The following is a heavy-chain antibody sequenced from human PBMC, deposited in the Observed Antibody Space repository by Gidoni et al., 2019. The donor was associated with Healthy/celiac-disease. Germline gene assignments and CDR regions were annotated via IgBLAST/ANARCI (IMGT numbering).Heavy chain of an antibody. CDR3: ARHQYSSGWYYFDY. CDR2: IYYSGST. V-gene: IGHV4-39*01. Sequence: QLQLQESGPGLVKPSETLSLTCTVSGGSISSSSYYWGWIRQPPGKGLEWIGSIYYSGSTYYNPSLKSRVTISVDTSKNQFSLKLSSVTAADTAVYYCARHQYSSGWYYFDYWGQGTLVTVSS. J-gene: IGHJ4*02. CDR1: GGSISSSSYY. D-gene: IGHD6-19*01.